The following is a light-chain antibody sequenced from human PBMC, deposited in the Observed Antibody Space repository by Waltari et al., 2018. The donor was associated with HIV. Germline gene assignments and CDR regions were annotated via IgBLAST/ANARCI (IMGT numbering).Light chain of an antibody. J-gene: IGLJ3*02. Sequence: QSVLTHPPSASGTPGQRVTISCSGSSSNIGSNYVYWYQQLPGTTPKLLIYRNNQLPSGVPDRFSGSKSGTSASLAISGLRSEDEADYYCAAWDDSLSGWVFGGGTKLTVL. V-gene: IGLV1-47*01. CDR3: AAWDDSLSGWV. CDR1: SSNIGSNY. CDR2: RNN.